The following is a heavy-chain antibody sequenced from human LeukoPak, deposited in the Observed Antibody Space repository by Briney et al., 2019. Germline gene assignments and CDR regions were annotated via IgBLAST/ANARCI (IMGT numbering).Heavy chain of an antibody. J-gene: IGHJ6*02. Sequence: PSETLSLTCAVSGGSISSGGYSWSWIRQPPGKGLEWIGYIYHSGSTYYNPSLKSRVTISVDTSKNQFSLKLSSVTAADTAVYYCARLGGSGSPSYYYYGMDVWGQGTTVTVSS. CDR1: GGSISSGGYS. D-gene: IGHD3-10*01. V-gene: IGHV4-30-2*01. CDR3: ARLGGSGSPSYYYYGMDV. CDR2: IYHSGST.